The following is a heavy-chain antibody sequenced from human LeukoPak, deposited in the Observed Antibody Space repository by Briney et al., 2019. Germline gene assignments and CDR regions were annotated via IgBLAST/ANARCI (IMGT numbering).Heavy chain of an antibody. CDR2: IYYSGST. Sequence: SETLSLTCTVSGGSISSYYWSWIRQPPGKGLEWIGYIYYSGSTNYNPSLKSRVTISVDTSKNQFSLKLSSVTAADTAVYYCARSVYCSGGSCGLNWFDPWGQGTLVTVSS. V-gene: IGHV4-59*08. J-gene: IGHJ5*02. CDR1: GGSISSYY. CDR3: ARSVYCSGGSCGLNWFDP. D-gene: IGHD2-15*01.